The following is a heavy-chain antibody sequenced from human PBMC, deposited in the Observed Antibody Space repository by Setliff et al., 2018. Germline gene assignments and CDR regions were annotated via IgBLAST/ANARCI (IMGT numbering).Heavy chain of an antibody. J-gene: IGHJ3*02. Sequence: NPSETLSLTCTVSGGSISSDYWSWIRQPPGKGLEWIGYIYSSGSTKYNPSLKSRVTISVDTSKNQFSLKLSSVTAADTAVYYCARSLDCTGGSCYPNDAFDIWGQGNPGHRLL. CDR3: ARSLDCTGGSCYPNDAFDI. D-gene: IGHD2-15*01. V-gene: IGHV4-4*08. CDR1: GGSISSDY. CDR2: IYSSGST.